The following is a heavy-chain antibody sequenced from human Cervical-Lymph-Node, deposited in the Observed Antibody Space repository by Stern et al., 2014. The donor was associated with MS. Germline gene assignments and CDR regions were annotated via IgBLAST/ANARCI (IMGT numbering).Heavy chain of an antibody. CDR2: VYHSRST. D-gene: IGHD5-18*01. CDR1: GGSISSSNW. Sequence: VQLVESGPGLVKPSGTLSLTCAVSGGSISSSNWWSWVRQPPGKGLEWIGDVYHSRSTNSNPSLNSRVTISEDKAKTQFTLKLSSGTAADTAVYYWAKRGYSYGYYFDYWGQGTLVTVSS. J-gene: IGHJ4*02. V-gene: IGHV4-4*02. CDR3: AKRGYSYGYYFDY.